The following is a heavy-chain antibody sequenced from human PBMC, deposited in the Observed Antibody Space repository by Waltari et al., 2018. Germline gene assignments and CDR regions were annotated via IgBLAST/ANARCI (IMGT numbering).Heavy chain of an antibody. CDR3: ATDRDSSSWYYQQALGFDY. V-gene: IGHV1-24*01. J-gene: IGHJ4*02. Sequence: QVQLVQSGAEVKKPGASVKVSCKVSGYTLTELSMHWVRQAPGKGLEWMGGFDPEDGETIYAQKFQGRVTMTEDTSTDTAYMELSSLRSEDTAVYYCATDRDSSSWYYQQALGFDYWGQGTLVTVSS. CDR1: GYTLTELS. CDR2: FDPEDGET. D-gene: IGHD6-13*01.